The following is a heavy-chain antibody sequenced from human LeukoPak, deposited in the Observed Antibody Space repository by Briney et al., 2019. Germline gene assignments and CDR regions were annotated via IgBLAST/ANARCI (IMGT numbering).Heavy chain of an antibody. J-gene: IGHJ4*02. CDR3: ARDLIRSGLFDY. CDR2: IYYSGST. CDR1: GGSISTSY. D-gene: IGHD3-10*01. V-gene: IGHV4-59*01. Sequence: SETLSLTWTVSGGSISTSYWSWIRQPPGKGLEWIGYIYYSGSTNYNPSLKSRVTISVDTSKNHFSLRLSSVTAADTAVYYCARDLIRSGLFDYWGQGTLVTVSS.